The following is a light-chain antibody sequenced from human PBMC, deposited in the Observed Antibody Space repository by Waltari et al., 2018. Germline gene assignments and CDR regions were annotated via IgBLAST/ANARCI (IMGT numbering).Light chain of an antibody. CDR3: QKYDRLPAT. J-gene: IGKJ1*01. V-gene: IGKV3-20*01. CDR1: QSIGKY. CDR2: AAS. Sequence: EIVLTQSPGTLSLSPGERATLSCRASQSIGKYLVWYQQKPGQAPRLLMYAASTRATGIPDRFSGSGSGTDFSLTISILEPEDFAVYYCQKYDRLPATFGQGTKVEIK.